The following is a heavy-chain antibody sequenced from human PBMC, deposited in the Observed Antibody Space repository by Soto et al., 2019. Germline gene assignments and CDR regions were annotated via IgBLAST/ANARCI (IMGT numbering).Heavy chain of an antibody. CDR2: ITQDGSEK. V-gene: IGHV3-7*01. Sequence: PGGSLRLSCAASGFTFSSYWMSWVRQAPGKGLEWVANITQDGSEKYYVDSVKGRFTISRDNAKNSLYLQMNSLRAEDTAVYYCARERTVTTGYYGMDVWGQGTTVTVSS. CDR3: ARERTVTTGYYGMDV. CDR1: GFTFSSYW. D-gene: IGHD4-4*01. J-gene: IGHJ6*02.